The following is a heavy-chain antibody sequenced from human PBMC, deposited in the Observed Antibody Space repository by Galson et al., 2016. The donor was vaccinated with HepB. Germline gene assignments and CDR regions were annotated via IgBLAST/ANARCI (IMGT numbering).Heavy chain of an antibody. V-gene: IGHV3-74*01. CDR1: GFTFSSYW. D-gene: IGHD1-26*01. Sequence: SLRLSCAASGFTFSSYWMHWVRQAPGKGLVWVSRINSDGSTTHYADSVKGRFTISRDNAKNPLYLQMNNLRPEDTAVYYCVNLGTTRTWGQGTQVTVSS. CDR3: VNLGTTRT. CDR2: INSDGSTT. J-gene: IGHJ5*02.